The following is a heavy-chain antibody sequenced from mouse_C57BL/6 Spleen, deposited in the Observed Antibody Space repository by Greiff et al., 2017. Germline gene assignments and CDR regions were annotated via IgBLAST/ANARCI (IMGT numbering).Heavy chain of an antibody. CDR1: GYTFTDYY. V-gene: IGHV1-76*01. Sequence: QVQLQQSGAELVRPGASVKLSCKASGYTFTDYYINWVKQRPGQGLEWIARIYPGSGNTYYNEKFKGKATLTAEKSSSTAYMQLSSLTSEDSAVYFCAREYCDVWGTGTTVTVSS. CDR2: IYPGSGNT. CDR3: AREYCDV. J-gene: IGHJ1*03.